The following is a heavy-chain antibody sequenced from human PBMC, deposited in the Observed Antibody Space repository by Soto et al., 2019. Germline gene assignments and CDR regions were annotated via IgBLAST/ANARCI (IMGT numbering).Heavy chain of an antibody. CDR1: GYTFTRYD. Sequence: QVQLVQSGAEVKKPGASVKVSCKASGYTFTRYDINWVRQATGQGLEWMGWMNLKSGYTGSAQKFQGRVTRTSDPSISTAYMELSSLTSEDTAVYYCGRAAPDLDSWGQGTLVTVSS. V-gene: IGHV1-8*01. CDR2: MNLKSGYT. CDR3: GRAAPDLDS. J-gene: IGHJ4*02. D-gene: IGHD6-25*01.